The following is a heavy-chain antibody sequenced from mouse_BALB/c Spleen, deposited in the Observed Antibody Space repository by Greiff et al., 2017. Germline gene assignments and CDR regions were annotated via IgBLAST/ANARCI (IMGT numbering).Heavy chain of an antibody. CDR1: GFTFSDYY. Sequence: EVMLVESGGGLVKPGGSLKLSCAASGFTFSDYYMYWVRQTPEKRLEWVATISDGGSYTYYPDSVKGRFTISRDNAKNNLYLQMSSLKSEDTAMYYCARGKAWFAYWGQGTLVTVSA. CDR3: ARGKAWFAY. V-gene: IGHV5-4*02. CDR2: ISDGGSYT. J-gene: IGHJ3*01.